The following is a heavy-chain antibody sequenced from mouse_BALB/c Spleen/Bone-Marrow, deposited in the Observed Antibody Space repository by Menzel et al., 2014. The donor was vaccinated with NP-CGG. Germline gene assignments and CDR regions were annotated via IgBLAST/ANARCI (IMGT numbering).Heavy chain of an antibody. Sequence: VQLKESGPELVKPGASVKISCKASGYSFTGYYMHWVKQSHAKSLEWIGRINPFIGATSYSQNFKDKASLTVDKSSNAAYMELHSLTFEDSAAYYCARSRYVPMDYWGQGTSVTVSS. CDR3: ARSRYVPMDY. D-gene: IGHD2-12*01. CDR2: INPFIGAT. J-gene: IGHJ4*01. CDR1: GYSFTGYY. V-gene: IGHV1-31*01.